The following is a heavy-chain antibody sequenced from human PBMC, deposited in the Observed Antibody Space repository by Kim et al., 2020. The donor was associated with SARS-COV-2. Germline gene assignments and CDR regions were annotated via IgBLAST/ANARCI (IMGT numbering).Heavy chain of an antibody. J-gene: IGHJ5*02. V-gene: IGHV5-51*01. D-gene: IGHD6-13*01. CDR3: ARVAAAGSWFDP. Sequence: RPSFPGQVTISADKSISTAYLQWSSLKASDTAMYYCARVAAAGSWFDPWGQGTLVTVSS.